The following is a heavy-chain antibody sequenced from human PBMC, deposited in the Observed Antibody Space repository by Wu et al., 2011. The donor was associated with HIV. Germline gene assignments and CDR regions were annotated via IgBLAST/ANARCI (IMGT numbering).Heavy chain of an antibody. CDR3: VRNKLKLEIYTFDI. D-gene: IGHD1-1*01. V-gene: IGHV1-18*01. Sequence: VKEASGPSVRSPARPLVTPYRSMVSAWVRQALGQGLEWMGWIGTSNGVTNYAPKLQGRVTMSTDTSTSTAYMELRSLRSDDTAVYYCVRNKLKLEIYTFDIWGQGTMVTVSS. CDR1: VTPYRSMV. J-gene: IGHJ3*02. CDR2: IGTSNGVT.